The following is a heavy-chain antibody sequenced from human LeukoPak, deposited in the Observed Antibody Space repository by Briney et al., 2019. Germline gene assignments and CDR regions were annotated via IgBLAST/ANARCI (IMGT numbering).Heavy chain of an antibody. Sequence: GGSLRLSCAASGFTFSSYWMSWVRQAPGKGLELVANIKKDGSEKYYVDSVKGRFTISRDNAKNSLYLQMNSLRAEDTAVYYCARRPAAVVSYYYMDVWGKGTTVTVSS. CDR3: ARRPAAVVSYYYMDV. D-gene: IGHD6-13*01. CDR1: GFTFSSYW. CDR2: IKKDGSEK. J-gene: IGHJ6*03. V-gene: IGHV3-7*01.